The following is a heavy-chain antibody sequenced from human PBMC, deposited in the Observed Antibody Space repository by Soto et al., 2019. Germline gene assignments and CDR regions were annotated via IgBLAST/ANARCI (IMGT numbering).Heavy chain of an antibody. V-gene: IGHV1-18*01. CDR1: GYTFTSYG. CDR2: ISAYNGNT. D-gene: IGHD2-21*02. CDR3: ARDQHIVEVTATQYDAFDI. J-gene: IGHJ3*02. Sequence: GASVKVSCKASGYTFTSYGISWVRQAPGQGLEWMGWISAYNGNTNYAQKLQGRVTMTTDTSTSTAYMELRSLRSDDTAVYYCARDQHIVEVTATQYDAFDIWSQGTMVTVSS.